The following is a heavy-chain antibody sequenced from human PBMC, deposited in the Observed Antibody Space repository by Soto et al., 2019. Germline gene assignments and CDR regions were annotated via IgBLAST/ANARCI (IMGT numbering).Heavy chain of an antibody. J-gene: IGHJ4*02. CDR1: GFSFGEYD. D-gene: IGHD4-4*01. V-gene: IGHV3-48*03. CDR3: ARSTNDYSQLVPFDY. CDR2: ISSRTDTK. Sequence: PGGSLLLSCGVSGFSFGEYDMNWVRQAPGKGLEWVSYISSRTDTKYYADSVRGRFSISRDDAGNSLFLQMTSLRPEDTALYYCARSTNDYSQLVPFDYWAQGVQVTVSS.